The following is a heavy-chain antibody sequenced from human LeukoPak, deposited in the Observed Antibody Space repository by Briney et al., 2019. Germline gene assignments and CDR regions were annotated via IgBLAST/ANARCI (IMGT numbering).Heavy chain of an antibody. CDR3: AREAGSYYYDY. CDR1: GYTFTSCA. CDR2: INAGNGNT. V-gene: IGHV1-3*01. J-gene: IGHJ4*02. D-gene: IGHD1-26*01. Sequence: ASVKVSCKASGYTFTSCAMHWVRQAPGQRLEWMGWINAGNGNTKYSQKFQGRVTITRDTSASTAYMELSSLRSEDTAVYYCAREAGSYYYDYWGQGTLVTVSS.